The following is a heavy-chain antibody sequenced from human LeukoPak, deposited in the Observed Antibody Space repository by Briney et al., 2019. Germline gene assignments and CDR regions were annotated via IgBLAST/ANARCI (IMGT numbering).Heavy chain of an antibody. V-gene: IGHV4-39*01. CDR1: GGSISSSSYY. CDR2: IYYRGST. D-gene: IGHD2-8*01. J-gene: IGHJ4*02. CDR3: ARHSCTNGVCYTLDY. Sequence: SETLSLTCTVSGGSISSSSYYWGWIRQPPGKGLEWIGSIYYRGSTYYNPSLKSRVTISVDTSKNQFSLKLSSVTAADTAVYYCARHSCTNGVCYTLDYWGQGTLVTASS.